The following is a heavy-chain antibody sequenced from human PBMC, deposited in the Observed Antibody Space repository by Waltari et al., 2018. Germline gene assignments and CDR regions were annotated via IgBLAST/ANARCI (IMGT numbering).Heavy chain of an antibody. V-gene: IGHV3-43*01. CDR3: AKDNGRGARGYDGMDV. CDR1: GFTFDDYT. Sequence: EVQLVESGGVVVQPGGSLRLSCAASGFTFDDYTMHWVRQAPGKGLEWVSLISWDGGLTDDAVSVKGRFTNARDNSKNALYLQMTSRRTEDTALYYCAKDNGRGARGYDGMDVWGQGTTVTVSS. J-gene: IGHJ6*02. CDR2: ISWDGGLT. D-gene: IGHD1-26*01.